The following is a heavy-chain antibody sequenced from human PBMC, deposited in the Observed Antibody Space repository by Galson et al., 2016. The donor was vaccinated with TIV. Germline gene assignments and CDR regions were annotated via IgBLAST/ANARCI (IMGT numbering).Heavy chain of an antibody. CDR1: KFIFSMYA. J-gene: IGHJ3*01. D-gene: IGHD3-16*01. CDR2: ISYDGSNK. CDR3: ARDGPVDYRGWGSGRAFDF. V-gene: IGHV3-30*09. Sequence: SLRLSCAASKFIFSMYAMHWVRQAPGKGLEWLAVISYDGSNKYYADSVKGRFAISRDNSKNTLYLQMNSLRAEDTAVYYCARDGPVDYRGWGSGRAFDFWGQGTMVTVSS.